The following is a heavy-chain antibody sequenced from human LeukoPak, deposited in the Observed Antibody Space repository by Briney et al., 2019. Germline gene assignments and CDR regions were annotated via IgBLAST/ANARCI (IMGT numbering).Heavy chain of an antibody. CDR1: GGSISSGSYY. J-gene: IGHJ6*03. V-gene: IGHV4-61*02. CDR2: IYTSGST. D-gene: IGHD6-13*01. CDR3: ARESPIFSSSWYPYYYYYMDV. Sequence: SQTLSLTCTVSGGSISSGSYYWSWIRHPAGKGLEWIGRIYTSGSTNYNPSLKSRVTISVDTSKSQFSLKLSSVTAADTAVYYCARESPIFSSSWYPYYYYYMDVWGKGTTVTVSS.